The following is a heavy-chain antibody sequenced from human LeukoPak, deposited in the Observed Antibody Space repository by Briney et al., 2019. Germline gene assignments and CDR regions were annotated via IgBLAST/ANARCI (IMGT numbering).Heavy chain of an antibody. V-gene: IGHV2-5*01. Sequence: SGAALVNPPQTLMQTCSLSGLSLSTGGVGGGWIRQPPGKALEWLALTYRNDDKRYSPSLKSSLTITNDTTKNQVVLTMTNMDPVDTATYYCAHVAHPGYYYYYGMDVWGQGTTVTVSS. CDR3: AHVAHPGYYYYYGMDV. D-gene: IGHD1-1*01. CDR1: GLSLSTGGVG. J-gene: IGHJ6*02. CDR2: TYRNDDK.